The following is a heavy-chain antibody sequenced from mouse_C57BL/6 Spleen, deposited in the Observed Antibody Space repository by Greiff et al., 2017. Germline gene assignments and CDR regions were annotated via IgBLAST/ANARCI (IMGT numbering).Heavy chain of an antibody. D-gene: IGHD2-4*01. J-gene: IGHJ4*01. CDR1: GYTFTSYG. V-gene: IGHV1-81*01. CDR3: ARDDYDGYYARDD. Sequence: QVQLQQSGAELARPGASVKLSCKASGYTFTSYGISWVKQRTGQGLEWIGEIYPRSGNTYYNEKFKGKATLTADKSSSTADMELRSLTSEDSAVYFCARDDYDGYYARDDWGQGTSVTVSS. CDR2: IYPRSGNT.